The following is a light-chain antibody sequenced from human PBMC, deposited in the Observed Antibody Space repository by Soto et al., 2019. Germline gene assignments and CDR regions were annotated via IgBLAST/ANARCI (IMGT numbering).Light chain of an antibody. CDR2: SAS. J-gene: IGKJ4*01. Sequence: DIQLPQSPSFLSASIGDRVSLSCRASQDITKYLAGFHQKPGRAPKLLIYSASTLHVGVPARFSGGGSGTEFTLTINSLQAEDFATYFCQQVDRPPLTFGGGTKVEIK. V-gene: IGKV1-9*01. CDR1: QDITKY. CDR3: QQVDRPPLT.